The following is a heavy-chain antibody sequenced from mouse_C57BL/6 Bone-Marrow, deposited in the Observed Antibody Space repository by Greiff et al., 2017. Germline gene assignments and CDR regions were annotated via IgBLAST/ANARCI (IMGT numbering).Heavy chain of an antibody. J-gene: IGHJ1*03. Sequence: QVQLQQSGAELVKPGASVTVSCKASGYTFTSYWMHWVKQRPGQGLEWIGRIHPSDSDTNYNQKFKVKATLTVDKSSSTAYMQRSSLTSEDSAVYYCAIKKDYEWYFDVWGTGTTDTVSS. V-gene: IGHV1-74*01. CDR1: GYTFTSYW. CDR2: IHPSDSDT. D-gene: IGHD2-4*01. CDR3: AIKKDYEWYFDV.